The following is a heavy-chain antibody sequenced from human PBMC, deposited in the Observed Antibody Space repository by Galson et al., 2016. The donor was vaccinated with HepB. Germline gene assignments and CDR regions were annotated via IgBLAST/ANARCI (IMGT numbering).Heavy chain of an antibody. J-gene: IGHJ4*02. CDR1: GFTFSTYS. V-gene: IGHV3-48*02. D-gene: IGHD3-16*02. CDR2: ISTSSSTI. Sequence: SLRLSCAASGFTFSTYSMNWVRQAPGKGLAWVAYISTSSSTIYYADSVKGRFTIPRDNAKNSLYLQMNSLRDEDTAVYYCATEGRLGELSLYYWGQGTLVTVSS. CDR3: ATEGRLGELSLYY.